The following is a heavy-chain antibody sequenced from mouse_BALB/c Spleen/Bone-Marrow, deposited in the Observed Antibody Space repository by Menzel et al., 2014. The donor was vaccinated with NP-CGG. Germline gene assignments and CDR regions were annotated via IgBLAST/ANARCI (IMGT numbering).Heavy chain of an antibody. CDR1: GYSITSYYA. Sequence: EVKVVESGPGLVKPSQSLSLSCTVTGYSITSYYAWNWIRQLPGNKLEWMGFITYSVSTSYNPSLKSRIPITRDTSKNQFFLQLNSVTTEDTAAYYCARSVVATRYFDYWDQGTALTVSS. V-gene: IGHV3-2*02. J-gene: IGHJ2*01. CDR2: ITYSVST. D-gene: IGHD1-1*01. CDR3: ARSVVATRYFDY.